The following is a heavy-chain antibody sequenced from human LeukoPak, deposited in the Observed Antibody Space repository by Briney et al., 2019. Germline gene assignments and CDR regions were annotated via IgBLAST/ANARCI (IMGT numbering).Heavy chain of an antibody. CDR3: ARGWAQKTYYYDSSGYYYLSNWFDP. J-gene: IGHJ5*02. CDR1: VGTFSSYA. D-gene: IGHD3-22*01. V-gene: IGHV1-69*05. CDR2: INPIFGTA. Sequence: SVTVSFKASVGTFSSYAISWVRQAPGQGLEWMGGINPIFGTANYAQKFQGRVTITTDESTSTAYMELSSLRSEDTAVYYCARGWAQKTYYYDSSGYYYLSNWFDPWGQGALVTVSS.